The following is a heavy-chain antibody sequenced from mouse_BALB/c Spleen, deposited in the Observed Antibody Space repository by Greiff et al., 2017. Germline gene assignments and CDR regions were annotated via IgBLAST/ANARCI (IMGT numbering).Heavy chain of an antibody. V-gene: IGHV5-6*01. Sequence: EVQRVESGGDLVKPGGSLKLSCAASGFTFSSYGMSWVRQTPDKRLEWVATISSGGSYTYYPDSVKGRFTISRDNAKNTLYLQMSSLKSEDTAMYYCARHELGPSCYFDYWGQGTTLTVSA. CDR1: GFTFSSYG. CDR2: ISSGGSYT. CDR3: ARHELGPSCYFDY. J-gene: IGHJ2*01. D-gene: IGHD4-1*01.